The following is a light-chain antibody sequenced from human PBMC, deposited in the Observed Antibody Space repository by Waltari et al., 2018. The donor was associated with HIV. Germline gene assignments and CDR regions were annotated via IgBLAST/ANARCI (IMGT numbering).Light chain of an antibody. V-gene: IGLV8-61*01. CDR1: SGSVSSRYY. J-gene: IGLJ3*02. CDR3: LLYVGTGIWV. CDR2: DTT. Sequence: QTVVTQATSFSVSPGGTVTLTCGLSSGSVSSRYYPSWYQTTPGLPPRILIYDTTTRSSGVHDRFSGSILGNKAALTITGAQSDDESEYYCLLYVGTGIWVFGGGTKLTVL.